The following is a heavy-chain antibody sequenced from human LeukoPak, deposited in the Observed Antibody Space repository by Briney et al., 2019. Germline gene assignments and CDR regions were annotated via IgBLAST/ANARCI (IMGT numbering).Heavy chain of an antibody. J-gene: IGHJ4*02. CDR2: IYYSGST. CDR3: ARLRVVVVPPTTRGWVDY. Sequence: DPSETLSLTCTVSGGSISSYYWSWIRQPPGKGLEWIGYIYYSGSTNYNPSLKSRVTISVDTSKNQFSLKLSSVTAADTAVYYCARLRVVVVPPTTRGWVDYWGQGTLVTVSS. V-gene: IGHV4-59*08. D-gene: IGHD2-2*01. CDR1: GGSISSYY.